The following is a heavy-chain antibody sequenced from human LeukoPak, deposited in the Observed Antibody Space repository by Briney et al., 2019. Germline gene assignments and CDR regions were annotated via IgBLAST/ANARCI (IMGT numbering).Heavy chain of an antibody. CDR1: GGTFSSYA. Sequence: SVKVSCKASGGTFSSYAISRVRQAPGQGLEWMGGIIPIFGTANYAQKFQGRVTITADESTSTAYMELSSLRSEDTAVYYCAGVDYGDYTPYFDYWGQGTLVTVSS. D-gene: IGHD4-17*01. J-gene: IGHJ4*02. CDR2: IIPIFGTA. V-gene: IGHV1-69*13. CDR3: AGVDYGDYTPYFDY.